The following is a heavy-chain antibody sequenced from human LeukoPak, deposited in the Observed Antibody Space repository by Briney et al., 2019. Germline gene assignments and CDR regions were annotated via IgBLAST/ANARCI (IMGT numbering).Heavy chain of an antibody. J-gene: IGHJ4*02. CDR3: ARDRGSTWWGGSDY. Sequence: GASVKVSCKASGFTFSDYSTHWVRQQQAPGQGLEWMGWITLNSGDTNYEQRFQGRVTLTRDTSINTVYMEMNTLTSDDTAVYYCARDRGSTWWGGSDYWGQGTLVTVSS. CDR1: GFTFSDYS. V-gene: IGHV1-2*02. CDR2: ITLNSGDT. D-gene: IGHD6-13*01.